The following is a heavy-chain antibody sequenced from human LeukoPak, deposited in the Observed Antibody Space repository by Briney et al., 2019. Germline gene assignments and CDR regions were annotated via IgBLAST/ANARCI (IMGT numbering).Heavy chain of an antibody. CDR1: GFTSSSYA. Sequence: GGSLRLSCAASGFTSSSYAMTWVRQAPGKGLEWVSTISGSGGGTYYADSVKGRFTISRDNSKNTLFLQMNSLRAEDTAVYYCAKDPGFGSASRQDYRGQGTLVTVSS. V-gene: IGHV3-23*01. CDR2: ISGSGGGT. CDR3: AKDPGFGSASRQDY. J-gene: IGHJ4*02. D-gene: IGHD3-10*01.